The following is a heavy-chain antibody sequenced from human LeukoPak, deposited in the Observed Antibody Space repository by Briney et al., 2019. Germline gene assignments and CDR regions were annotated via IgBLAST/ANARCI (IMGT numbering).Heavy chain of an antibody. CDR1: GYSISSGYY. CDR2: IYHSGST. D-gene: IGHD3-3*01. CDR3: ARGAYDFWSGSRNWFDP. V-gene: IGHV4-38-2*02. J-gene: IGHJ5*02. Sequence: SETLSLTCTVSGYSISSGYYWGWIRQPPGKGLEWIGSIYHSGSTYYNPSLKSRVTISVDTSKNQFSLKLSSVTAADTAVYYCARGAYDFWSGSRNWFDPWGQGTLVTVSS.